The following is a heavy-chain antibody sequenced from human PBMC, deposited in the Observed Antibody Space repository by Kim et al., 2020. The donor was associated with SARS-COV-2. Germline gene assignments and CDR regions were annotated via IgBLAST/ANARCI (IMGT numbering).Heavy chain of an antibody. CDR2: IKPDGSEK. D-gene: IGHD3-3*02. CDR3: ARAAFSHEIED. V-gene: IGHV3-7*01. J-gene: IGHJ4*02. CDR1: GFTFSSDW. Sequence: GGSLRHSCAASGFTFSSDWMSWVRQAPGKGLQWVANIKPDGSEKYYLDSVRGRFTISRDNAKNSLYLHMSRLRAEDTAVYYCARAAFSHEIEDWGQGTLVTVSA.